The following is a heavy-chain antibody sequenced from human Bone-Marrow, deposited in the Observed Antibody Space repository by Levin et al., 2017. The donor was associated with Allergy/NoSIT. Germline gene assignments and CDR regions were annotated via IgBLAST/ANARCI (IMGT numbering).Heavy chain of an antibody. V-gene: IGHV3-11*01. J-gene: IGHJ3*02. CDR3: ARPRGGDPLDGFDI. CDR1: GFTFSNFY. D-gene: IGHD4-17*01. CDR2: IDYSGSTM. Sequence: TGESLKISCAAAGFTFSNFYMSWIRQAPGKGLEWVSYIDYSGSTMYYADSVKGRFTISRDNAKNSLDLQMNSLRAEDTAVYYCARPRGGDPLDGFDIWGQGTVVTVSS.